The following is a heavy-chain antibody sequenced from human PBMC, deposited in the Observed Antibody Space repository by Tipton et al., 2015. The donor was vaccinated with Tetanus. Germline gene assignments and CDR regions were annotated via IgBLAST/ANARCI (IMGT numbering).Heavy chain of an antibody. CDR1: GGSMNSYY. V-gene: IGHV4-59*12. CDR3: ARGLPREPFYLDY. D-gene: IGHD1-26*01. CDR2: IYYTALT. Sequence: PGLVKPSETLSLICTVSGGSMNSYYWTWVRQRPGEGLEWIGNIYYTALTSYTPSLSSRVTISVDSSKNHFSLNPTSVTAADTAVYFCARGLPREPFYLDYWGQGNQVTVSS. J-gene: IGHJ4*02.